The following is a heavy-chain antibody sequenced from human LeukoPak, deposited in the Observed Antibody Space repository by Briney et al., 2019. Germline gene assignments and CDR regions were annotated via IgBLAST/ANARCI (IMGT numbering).Heavy chain of an antibody. J-gene: IGHJ5*02. CDR2: ISGSGGST. V-gene: IGHV3-23*01. D-gene: IGHD4-17*01. CDR3: AKEAPDDYGDYGDWFDP. Sequence: GGSLRLSCAASGFTFSSYAMSWVRQAPGKGLEWVSAISGSGGSTYYADSVRGRFTISRDNSKNTLYLQMNSLRAEDTAVYYCAKEAPDDYGDYGDWFDPWGQGTLVTVSS. CDR1: GFTFSSYA.